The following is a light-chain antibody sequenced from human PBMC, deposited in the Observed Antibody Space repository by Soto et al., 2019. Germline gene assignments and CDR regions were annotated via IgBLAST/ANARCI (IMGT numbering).Light chain of an antibody. CDR3: QQYHASSYT. CDR1: QSIDSRY. J-gene: IGKJ2*01. Sequence: EIVLTQSPGTLSLSPGERATLSCRASQSIDSRYLAWYQKKPGQAPRLLIYATSSRATGIPDRFSGSGSGTDFTLTISRLEPEDFAVFYCQQYHASSYTFGQGTKLEIK. V-gene: IGKV3-20*01. CDR2: ATS.